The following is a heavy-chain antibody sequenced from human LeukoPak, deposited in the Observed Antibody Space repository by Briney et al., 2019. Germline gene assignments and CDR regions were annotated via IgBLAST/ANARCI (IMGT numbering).Heavy chain of an antibody. J-gene: IGHJ4*02. D-gene: IGHD2-2*01. CDR3: ARDKGDIVVVPALDY. V-gene: IGHV1-18*01. CDR1: GYTFTSYG. CDR2: ISAYNGNT. Sequence: GASVKVSCKASGYTFTSYGISWVRQPPGQGLEWMGWISAYNGNTNYAQKLQGRVTMTTDTSTSTAYMELRSLRSDDTAVYYCARDKGDIVVVPALDYWGQGTLVTVSS.